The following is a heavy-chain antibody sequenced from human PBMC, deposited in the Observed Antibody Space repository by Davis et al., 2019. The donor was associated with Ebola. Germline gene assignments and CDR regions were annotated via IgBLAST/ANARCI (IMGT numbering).Heavy chain of an antibody. CDR2: INYRGSI. V-gene: IGHV4-39*01. D-gene: IGHD3-16*01. J-gene: IGHJ4*02. Sequence: MPSETLSLTCTVSGGSVSSTSYYWAWIRQPPGRGLEWIASINYRGSIYYNPSLKSRVTISVDTSKNQFYLKLSSETAADTALYFCARHVPLAGPATGGHYFDYWGQGTPVTVSS. CDR1: GGSVSSTSYY. CDR3: ARHVPLAGPATGGHYFDY.